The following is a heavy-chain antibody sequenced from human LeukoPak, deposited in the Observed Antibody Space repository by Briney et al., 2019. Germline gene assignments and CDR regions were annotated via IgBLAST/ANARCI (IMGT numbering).Heavy chain of an antibody. CDR2: IKQDGGEK. J-gene: IGHJ4*02. D-gene: IGHD1-14*01. CDR3: AKVKLATAGGRCFDY. V-gene: IGHV3-7*05. Sequence: GGSLRLSCAASGFTFSTYWMSWVRQAPGKGLEWVASIKQDGGEKYYVDSVKGRLTISRDNSKNTLYLTMNSLRPEDTAVYYCAKVKLATAGGRCFDYWGQGTLVTVSS. CDR1: GFTFSTYW.